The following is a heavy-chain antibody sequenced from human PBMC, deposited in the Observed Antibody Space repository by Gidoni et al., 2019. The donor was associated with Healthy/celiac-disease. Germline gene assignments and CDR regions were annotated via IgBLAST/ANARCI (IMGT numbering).Heavy chain of an antibody. J-gene: IGHJ1*01. CDR3: VVVIYEFQH. Sequence: QVQLQQWGAGLLKPSETLSLTCAAYGGSFRGYYWSLTRQPPGKGLEWIGEINHSGSTNYNPSLKSRVTISVDTSKNQFSLKLSSVTAADTAVYYCVVVIYEFQHWGQGTLVTVPS. V-gene: IGHV4-34*01. CDR1: GGSFRGYY. CDR2: INHSGST. D-gene: IGHD3-22*01.